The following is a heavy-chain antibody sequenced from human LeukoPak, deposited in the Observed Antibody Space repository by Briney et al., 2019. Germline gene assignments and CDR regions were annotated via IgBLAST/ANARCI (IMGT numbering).Heavy chain of an antibody. CDR3: ARGIYGGNSDAFDI. Sequence: ASVKVSCKASGGTLSSYAISWVRQAPGQGLEWMGGIIPIFGTANYAQKFQGRVTITADESTSTAYMELSSLRSEDTAVYYCARGIYGGNSDAFDIWGQGTMVTVSS. CDR1: GGTLSSYA. V-gene: IGHV1-69*13. CDR2: IIPIFGTA. D-gene: IGHD4-23*01. J-gene: IGHJ3*02.